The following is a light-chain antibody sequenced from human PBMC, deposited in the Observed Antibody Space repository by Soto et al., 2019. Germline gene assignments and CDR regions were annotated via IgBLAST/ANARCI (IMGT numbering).Light chain of an antibody. Sequence: SYVLTQPPSVSVAPGQTATITCGGKKIGFKSVNWYQQEPGQAPVLVVYDDTARPSGVPARYAGSSSGNTATLSISRVEDGEEADYYCRVWHSDDHDYVFPSGIEVTVL. CDR2: DDT. CDR1: KIGFKS. CDR3: RVWHSDDHDYV. V-gene: IGLV3-21*02. J-gene: IGLJ1*01.